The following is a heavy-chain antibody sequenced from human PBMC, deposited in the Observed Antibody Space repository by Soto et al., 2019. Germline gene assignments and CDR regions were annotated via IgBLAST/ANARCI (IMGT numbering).Heavy chain of an antibody. CDR2: ISTSGTST. D-gene: IGHD3-16*01. Sequence: QIQLEESGGGLVKPGGSLRLSCTVSGFPFSNYYMAWIRQAPGKGLEWISYISTSGTSTFYADSVKGRFTISRDNAMNSLFLQMNSLGVEDTAVYFCARDGVLFRAGFDSWGQGTLVTVAS. CDR3: ARDGVLFRAGFDS. J-gene: IGHJ4*02. CDR1: GFPFSNYY. V-gene: IGHV3-11*01.